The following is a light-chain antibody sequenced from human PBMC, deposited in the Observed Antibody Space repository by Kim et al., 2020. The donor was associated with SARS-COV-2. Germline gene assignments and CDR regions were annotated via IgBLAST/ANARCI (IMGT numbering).Light chain of an antibody. J-gene: IGKJ4*01. V-gene: IGKV2-28*01. Sequence: PASISCRSSQGLLHSNGYNYLDWYLQKPGQSPQLLIYLGSNRASGVPDRFSGSGSGTDFTLKISRVEAEDVGVYYCMQALQTLLTFGGGTKVDIK. CDR1: QGLLHSNGYNY. CDR2: LGS. CDR3: MQALQTLLT.